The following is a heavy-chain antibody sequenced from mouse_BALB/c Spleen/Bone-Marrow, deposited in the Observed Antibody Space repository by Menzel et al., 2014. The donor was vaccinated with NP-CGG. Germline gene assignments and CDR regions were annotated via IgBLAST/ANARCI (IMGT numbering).Heavy chain of an antibody. Sequence: EVQLQQSGPELVKPGASMKISCKASGYSFTGYTTNWVKQSHGKNLEWIGLINPYNGGTNYNQKFKGKATLTVDKSSSTAYMELLSLTSEDSAVYYCARDYYGFSYGFAYWGQGTLVTVSA. CDR1: GYSFTGYT. CDR2: INPYNGGT. CDR3: ARDYYGFSYGFAY. D-gene: IGHD1-1*01. J-gene: IGHJ3*01. V-gene: IGHV1-18*01.